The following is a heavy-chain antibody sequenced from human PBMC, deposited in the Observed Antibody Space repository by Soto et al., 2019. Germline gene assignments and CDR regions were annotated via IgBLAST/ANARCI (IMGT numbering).Heavy chain of an antibody. D-gene: IGHD3-3*01. J-gene: IGHJ4*02. V-gene: IGHV3-23*01. Sequence: GGSLRLSCAASGFVFNNCAMSWVRQAPGKGLEWVATLSSGGGTTYYTDSVKGRFTISRDNSMNLLYLQMNSLRADDTAVYYCAKDGDWYDFSTGYYSRGNYFDYWGQGTLVTVSS. CDR1: GFVFNNCA. CDR2: LSSGGGTT. CDR3: AKDGDWYDFSTGYYSRGNYFDY.